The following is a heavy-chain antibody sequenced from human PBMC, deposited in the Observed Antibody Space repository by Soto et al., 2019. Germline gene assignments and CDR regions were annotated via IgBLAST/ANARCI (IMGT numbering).Heavy chain of an antibody. CDR3: AGGSGWTSDS. D-gene: IGHD6-19*01. J-gene: IGHJ4*02. CDR2: IKQDGGEK. CDR1: EFTFDTYW. Sequence: EVQLVESGGTLVQPGGSLRLSCAVYEFTFDTYWMTWVRQAPGKGLEWVANIKQDGGEKNYLESVRGRFTISSDSAKKSLYLEMNSLRAEDTAVYYCAGGSGWTSDSWGQGTLVTVSS. V-gene: IGHV3-7*05.